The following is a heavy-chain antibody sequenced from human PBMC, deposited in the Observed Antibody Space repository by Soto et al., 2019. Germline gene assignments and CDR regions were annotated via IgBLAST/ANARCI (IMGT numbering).Heavy chain of an antibody. V-gene: IGHV1-2*02. D-gene: IGHD3-3*01. CDR2: INPYSGGA. CDR3: ARDRRLNDFWSGYPRHSYGMDV. J-gene: IGHJ6*02. CDR1: GYTFTGYF. Sequence: ASVRVSCKASGYTFTGYFMHWVRQAPGQGLEWMGWINPYSGGADYAQSFQGRVTMTRDTSISTAYMELSSLRSEDTAVYYCARDRRLNDFWSGYPRHSYGMDVWGQGTTVTVSS.